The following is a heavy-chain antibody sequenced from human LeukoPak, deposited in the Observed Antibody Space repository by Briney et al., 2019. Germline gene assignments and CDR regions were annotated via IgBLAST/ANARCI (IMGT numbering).Heavy chain of an antibody. J-gene: IGHJ3*02. CDR3: ARGRPAYYDFWSGYPLGAFDI. V-gene: IGHV1-8*02. Sequence: ASVKVSCKASGYTFTGYYMHWVRQAPGQGLEWMGWINPNSGNTGYAQKFQGRVTMTRNTSISTAYMELSSLRSEDTAVYYCARGRPAYYDFWSGYPLGAFDIWGQGTMVTVSS. CDR1: GYTFTGYY. CDR2: INPNSGNT. D-gene: IGHD3-3*01.